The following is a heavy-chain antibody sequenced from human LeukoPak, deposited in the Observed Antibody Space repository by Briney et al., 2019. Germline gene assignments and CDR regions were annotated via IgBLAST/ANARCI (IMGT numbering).Heavy chain of an antibody. Sequence: ASVKVSCKASGYTFTSYYMHWVRQAPGQGLEWMGIINPSGGSTSYAQKFQGRVTMTRDTSTSTVYMELSSLRSEDTAVYHCARDSHYYGSGSHDAFDIWGQGTMVTVSS. D-gene: IGHD3-10*01. V-gene: IGHV1-46*01. J-gene: IGHJ3*02. CDR3: ARDSHYYGSGSHDAFDI. CDR1: GYTFTSYY. CDR2: INPSGGST.